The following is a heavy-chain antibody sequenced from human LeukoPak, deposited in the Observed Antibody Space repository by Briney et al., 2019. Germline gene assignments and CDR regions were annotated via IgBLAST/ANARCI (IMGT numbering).Heavy chain of an antibody. V-gene: IGHV1-2*06. J-gene: IGHJ4*02. D-gene: IGHD1-26*01. CDR2: INPNSGDT. CDR3: AGDLASTPYWELDY. Sequence: ASVKVSCKASGYTFTAYYIHWVRRAPGQGLEWMGRINPNSGDTDYAQEFQGRVAMTRDTSITTAQMELTRLRSDDTAVYYCAGDLASTPYWELDYWGQGTLLTVSS. CDR1: GYTFTAYY.